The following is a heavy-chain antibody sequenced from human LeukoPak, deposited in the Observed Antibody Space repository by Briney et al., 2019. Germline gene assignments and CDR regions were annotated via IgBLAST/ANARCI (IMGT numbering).Heavy chain of an antibody. V-gene: IGHV3-7*03. J-gene: IGHJ6*02. CDR3: ARGGGLDV. CDR2: INHNGNVN. Sequence: GGSLRLSCAASGFTFSSYWMNWARQAPGKGLEWVASINHNGNVNYYLDSVKGRFTISRDNAKNSLYLQMSNLRAEDTAVYFCARGGGLDVWGQGATVTVSS. CDR1: GFTFSSYW. D-gene: IGHD3-16*01.